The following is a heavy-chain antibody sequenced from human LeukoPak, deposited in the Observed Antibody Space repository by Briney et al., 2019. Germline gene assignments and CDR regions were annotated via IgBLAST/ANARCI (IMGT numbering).Heavy chain of an antibody. J-gene: IGHJ4*02. CDR1: GGSFSGYY. Sequence: SETLSLTCAVYGGSFSGYYWNWIRQPPGKGLEWIGYIYYSGSTNYNPSLKSRVTISVDTSKNQFSLKLSSVTAADTAVYYCARAAYSGSYHSDYWGQGTLVTVSS. CDR3: ARAAYSGSYHSDY. V-gene: IGHV4-59*01. CDR2: IYYSGST. D-gene: IGHD1-26*01.